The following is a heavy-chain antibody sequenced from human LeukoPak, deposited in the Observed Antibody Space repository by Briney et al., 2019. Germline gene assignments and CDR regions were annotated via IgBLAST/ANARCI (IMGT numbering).Heavy chain of an antibody. CDR1: GGSFSGYY. J-gene: IGHJ4*02. V-gene: IGHV4-34*01. CDR3: ARTGNHCSSTSCYVY. D-gene: IGHD2-2*01. Sequence: SETLSLTCAVYGGSFSGYYWSWIRQPPGKGLEGSGEINHSGSTNYNPSLKSRVTISVDTSKNQFSLKLSSVTAADTAVYYCARTGNHCSSTSCYVYWGQGTLVTVSS. CDR2: INHSGST.